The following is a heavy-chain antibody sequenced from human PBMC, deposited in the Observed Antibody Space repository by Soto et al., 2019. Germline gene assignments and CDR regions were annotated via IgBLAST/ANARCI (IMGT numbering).Heavy chain of an antibody. CDR3: AHRLGYCSGGSCEYNWFDP. Sequence: GSCPTLVNPTQTPTLTFPLSGFSLSTSGVGVGLVPQPPGKALEWLALIYWNDDKRYSPSLKSRLTITKDTSKNQVVLTMTNMDPVDTATYYCAHRLGYCSGGSCEYNWFDPWGQGTLVTVSS. CDR2: IYWNDDK. V-gene: IGHV2-5*01. D-gene: IGHD2-15*01. J-gene: IGHJ5*02. CDR1: GFSLSTSGVG.